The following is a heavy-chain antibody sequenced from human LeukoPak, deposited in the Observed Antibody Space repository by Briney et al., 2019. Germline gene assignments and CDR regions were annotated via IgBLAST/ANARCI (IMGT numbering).Heavy chain of an antibody. CDR1: GGTFSSYA. D-gene: IGHD3-22*01. J-gene: IGHJ3*02. V-gene: IGHV1-69*05. Sequence: SVKVSCKASGGTFSSYAISWVRQAPGQGLEWMGRIIPIFGTANYAQKFQGRVTITTDESTSTAYMELSSLRSEDTAVYYCARDRPTYYYDSGGSANAFDTWGQGTMVTVSS. CDR2: IIPIFGTA. CDR3: ARDRPTYYYDSGGSANAFDT.